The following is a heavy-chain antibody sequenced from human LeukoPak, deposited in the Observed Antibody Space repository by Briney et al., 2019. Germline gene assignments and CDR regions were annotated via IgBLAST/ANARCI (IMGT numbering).Heavy chain of an antibody. CDR2: IYISGST. D-gene: IGHD6-19*01. CDR1: GGSIRSYY. V-gene: IGHV4-4*07. Sequence: SETLSLTCTVSGGSIRSYYWSWIRQPAEKGLEWIGRIYISGSTNYNPSLKSRVTMSVDTTKNQFSLKLSSVTAADTAMYYCARAPEFSSGWLLDYWGQGTLVTVSS. J-gene: IGHJ4*02. CDR3: ARAPEFSSGWLLDY.